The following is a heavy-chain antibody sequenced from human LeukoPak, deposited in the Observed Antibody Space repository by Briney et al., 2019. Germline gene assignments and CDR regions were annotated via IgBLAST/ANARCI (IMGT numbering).Heavy chain of an antibody. D-gene: IGHD6-19*01. Sequence: SETLSLTCTVSGGSISSYYWSWIRQPPGKGLEWIGYIYYSGSTNYNPSLKSRVTISVDTSKNQFSLKLSSVTAADTAVYYCARGTAVAGTEGEFDYWGQGTLVTVSS. CDR1: GGSISSYY. V-gene: IGHV4-59*01. CDR2: IYYSGST. CDR3: ARGTAVAGTEGEFDY. J-gene: IGHJ4*02.